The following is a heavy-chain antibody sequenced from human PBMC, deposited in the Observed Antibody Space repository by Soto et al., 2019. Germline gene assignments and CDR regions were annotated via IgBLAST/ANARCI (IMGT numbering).Heavy chain of an antibody. CDR3: AKAEGFGDHRGSYFDY. Sequence: GGSLRLSCAASGFTFSSYEMNWVRQAPGKGLEWVSYISTSGSTIYYADSVKGRFTISRDNSKNTLYLQMNSLRAEDTAVYYCAKAEGFGDHRGSYFDYWGQGTLVTVSS. V-gene: IGHV3-48*03. CDR2: ISTSGSTI. CDR1: GFTFSSYE. J-gene: IGHJ4*02. D-gene: IGHD3-10*01.